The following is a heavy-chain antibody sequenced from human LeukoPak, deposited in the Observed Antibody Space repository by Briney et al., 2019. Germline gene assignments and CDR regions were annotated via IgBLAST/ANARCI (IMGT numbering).Heavy chain of an antibody. CDR2: ISSSGSTI. V-gene: IGHV3-48*03. Sequence: GGSLRLSCAASGFTFSRYEMNWVRQAPGKGLEWVSYISSSGSTIYYADSVKGRFTISRDNAKNSLYLQMNSLRAEDTAVYYCARELGYCTNGVCYTRGYYFDYWGQGTLVTVSS. J-gene: IGHJ4*02. CDR1: GFTFSRYE. D-gene: IGHD2-8*01. CDR3: ARELGYCTNGVCYTRGYYFDY.